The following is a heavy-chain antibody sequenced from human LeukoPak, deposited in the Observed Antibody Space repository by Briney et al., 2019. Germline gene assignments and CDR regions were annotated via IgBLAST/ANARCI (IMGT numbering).Heavy chain of an antibody. CDR2: VSSSGSTI. Sequence: GGSLRLSCAASGFTFSSYEMNWVRQAPGKGLEWVSYVSSSGSTIYYADSVKGRFTISRDNAKNSLYLQMNSLRAEDTAVYYCARVGYDHDAFDIWGQGTMVTVSS. D-gene: IGHD5-12*01. J-gene: IGHJ3*02. V-gene: IGHV3-48*03. CDR3: ARVGYDHDAFDI. CDR1: GFTFSSYE.